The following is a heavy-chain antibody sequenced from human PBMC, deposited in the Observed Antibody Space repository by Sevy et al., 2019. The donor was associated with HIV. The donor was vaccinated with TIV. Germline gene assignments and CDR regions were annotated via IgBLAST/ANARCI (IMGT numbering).Heavy chain of an antibody. D-gene: IGHD1-26*01. J-gene: IGHJ6*02. CDR2: IFPGDSDT. CDR3: ARARGIPHYYYGMDV. Sequence: GESLKISCKGSGYSFTTYWIGWVRQMPGKGLEWMGIIFPGDSDTRYSPSCQGQVTISAANSISTAYLQLSSLKASDTAMYYCARARGIPHYYYGMDVWGQGTTVTVSS. CDR1: GYSFTTYW. V-gene: IGHV5-51*01.